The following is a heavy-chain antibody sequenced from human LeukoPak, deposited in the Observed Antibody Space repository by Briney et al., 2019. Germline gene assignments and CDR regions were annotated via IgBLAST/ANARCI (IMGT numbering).Heavy chain of an antibody. CDR2: ISWNSGSI. V-gene: IGHV3-9*03. CDR1: GFTFDDYA. D-gene: IGHD6-19*01. J-gene: IGHJ6*03. Sequence: GRSLRLSCAASGFTFDDYAMHWVRQAPGKGLEWVSGISWNSGSIDYADSVKGRFTISRDNAKNFLYLQMNSLRAEDMALYYCARDGRRTYSSGWYYYYYMDVWGKGTTVTVSS. CDR3: ARDGRRTYSSGWYYYYYMDV.